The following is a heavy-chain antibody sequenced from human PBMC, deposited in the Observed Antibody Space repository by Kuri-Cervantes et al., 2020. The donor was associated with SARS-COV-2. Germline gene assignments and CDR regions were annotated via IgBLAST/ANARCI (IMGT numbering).Heavy chain of an antibody. CDR1: GYTFTSYG. J-gene: IGHJ5*02. CDR2: ISAYNGNT. D-gene: IGHD3-10*01. Sequence: ASVKVSCKASGYTFTSYGISWVRQAPGQGLEWMGWISAYNGNTNYAQKLQGRVTMTTDTSTSTAYMELRRLRSDDTAVYYCARTSRRGNWFDPWGQGTLVTVSS. V-gene: IGHV1-18*01. CDR3: ARTSRRGNWFDP.